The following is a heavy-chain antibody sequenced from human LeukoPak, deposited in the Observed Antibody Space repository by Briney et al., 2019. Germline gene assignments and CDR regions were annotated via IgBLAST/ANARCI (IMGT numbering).Heavy chain of an antibody. CDR1: GFTFSDYS. CDR2: SSSDSNYI. J-gene: IGHJ4*02. Sequence: PGGSLRLSCAASGFTFSDYSMHWVRQAPGKGLEWVSFSSSDSNYIYYADSVKGRFTISRDNAKNSLYLQMNSLRAEDTAVYYCARDLDLYSSGWNLPRVRPFDYWGQGTLVTVSS. D-gene: IGHD6-19*01. CDR3: ARDLDLYSSGWNLPRVRPFDY. V-gene: IGHV3-21*01.